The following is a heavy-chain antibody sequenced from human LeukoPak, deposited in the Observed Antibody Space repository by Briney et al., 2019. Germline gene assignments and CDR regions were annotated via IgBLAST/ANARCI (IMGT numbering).Heavy chain of an antibody. D-gene: IGHD2-2*01. V-gene: IGHV3-7*04. CDR1: GFTFTSHW. CDR2: INQDGSEK. CDR3: ARVRYCSSTSCFDDY. Sequence: GASLRLSCAASGFTFTSHWMTWVNQAPGKGLEWVANINQDGSEKYYVDSVKGRFTISRDNAKSSLYLQMNSLRAEDTAVYYCARVRYCSSTSCFDDYWGQGSLVTVSS. J-gene: IGHJ4*02.